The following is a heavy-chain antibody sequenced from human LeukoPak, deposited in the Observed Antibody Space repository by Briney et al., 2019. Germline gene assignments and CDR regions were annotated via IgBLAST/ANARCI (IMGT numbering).Heavy chain of an antibody. CDR2: IFNSVKA. D-gene: IGHD2-15*01. V-gene: IGHV4-59*08. J-gene: IGHJ3*02. CDR3: ARVGGFPLSAFDI. Sequence: SETLSLTCTVSGGSVRSYYWSWIRQPPGRGLEWIGYIFNSVKANYNPSLTRRVTISVDTSKNQFSLKVNFVTAVDTAVYYCARVGGFPLSAFDIWGQGRMVTVSS. CDR1: GGSVRSYY.